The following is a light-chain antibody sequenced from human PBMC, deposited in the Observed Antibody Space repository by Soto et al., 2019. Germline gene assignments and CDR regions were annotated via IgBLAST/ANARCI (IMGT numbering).Light chain of an antibody. V-gene: IGKV1-27*01. CDR2: AAS. Sequence: DIQMTQSPSSLSASVGDRVTITCRASQGSNNYFAWYQQKPGKVPKLLIYAASTLQSGVPSRFSGSASGTDSTLTISSLQPEDVATYYCLRYNNALTWTFGQGTKVEI. CDR1: QGSNNY. J-gene: IGKJ1*01. CDR3: LRYNNALTWT.